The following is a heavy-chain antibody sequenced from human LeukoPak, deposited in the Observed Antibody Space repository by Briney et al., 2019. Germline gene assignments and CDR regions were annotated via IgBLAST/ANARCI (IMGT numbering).Heavy chain of an antibody. CDR1: GFTFSSYA. CDR2: IRYDGSNK. CDR3: AKDDEYSSGWYGDFDY. D-gene: IGHD6-19*01. J-gene: IGHJ4*02. V-gene: IGHV3-30*02. Sequence: PGGSLRLSCAASGFTFSSYAMSWVRQAPGKGLEWVAFIRYDGSNKYYADSVKGRFTISRDNSKNTLYLQMNSLRAEDTAVYYCAKDDEYSSGWYGDFDYWGQGTLVTVSS.